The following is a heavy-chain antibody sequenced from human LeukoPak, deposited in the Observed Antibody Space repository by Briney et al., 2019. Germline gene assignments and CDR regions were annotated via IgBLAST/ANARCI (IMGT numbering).Heavy chain of an antibody. V-gene: IGHV4-39*07. J-gene: IGHJ4*02. CDR3: ARGSVRGYSAYGQWYYFDY. CDR2: INHSGST. D-gene: IGHD5-12*01. Sequence: PSETLSLTCTVSGGSISSSSYYWSWIRQPPGKGLEWIGEINHSGSTNYYPSLKSRVTISVDTSKNQFSLKLSSVTAADTAVYYCARGSVRGYSAYGQWYYFDYWGQGTLVTVSS. CDR1: GGSISSSSYY.